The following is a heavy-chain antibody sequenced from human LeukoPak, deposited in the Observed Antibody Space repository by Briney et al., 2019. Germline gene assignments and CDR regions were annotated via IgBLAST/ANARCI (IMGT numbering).Heavy chain of an antibody. D-gene: IGHD5-24*01. CDR1: GGSISSYH. CDR2: IYYSGST. CDR3: ARGRDGYNFLNRGEYYYFDY. Sequence: PSETLSLTCTVSGGSISSYHWSWIRQPPGKGLEWIGYIYYSGSTNYNPSLKSRVTISVDTSKNQFSLKLSSVTAADTAVYYCARGRDGYNFLNRGEYYYFDYWGQGTLVTVSS. J-gene: IGHJ4*02. V-gene: IGHV4-59*01.